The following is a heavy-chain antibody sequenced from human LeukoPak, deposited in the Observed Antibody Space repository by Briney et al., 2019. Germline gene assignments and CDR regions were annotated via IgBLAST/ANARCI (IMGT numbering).Heavy chain of an antibody. J-gene: IGHJ4*02. V-gene: IGHV4-59*01. CDR3: ARGFWSGYYGGYFDY. Sequence: PSETLSLTCTVSGGSISSYYWSWIRQPPGKGLDWIGYIYYSGSTDYNPSLKSRVTISVDTSKNQFSLKLSSVTAADTAVYYCARGFWSGYYGGYFDYWGQGTLVTVSS. CDR2: IYYSGST. D-gene: IGHD3-3*01. CDR1: GGSISSYY.